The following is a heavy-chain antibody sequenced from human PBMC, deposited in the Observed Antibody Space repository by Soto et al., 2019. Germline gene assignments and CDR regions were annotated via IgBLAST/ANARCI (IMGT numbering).Heavy chain of an antibody. CDR1: GFTFSNFA. J-gene: IGHJ6*02. CDR2: ISGSTGTT. V-gene: IGHV3-23*01. Sequence: GGSLRLSCAASGFTFSNFAMSWVRHAPGKGLEWVSEISGSTGTTYYADSVKGRFIISRDNSKNTLHLQMNSLRAEDTAVYYCASNGLAVAGPHGMDVWGQGTTVTVSS. D-gene: IGHD6-19*01. CDR3: ASNGLAVAGPHGMDV.